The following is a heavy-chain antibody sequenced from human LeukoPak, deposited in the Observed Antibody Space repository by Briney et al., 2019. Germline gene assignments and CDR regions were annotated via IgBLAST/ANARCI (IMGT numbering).Heavy chain of an antibody. CDR1: GFTFSSYG. CDR3: ASPVILFSGDYFDY. CDR2: IRYDGSNK. V-gene: IGHV3-30*02. J-gene: IGHJ4*02. D-gene: IGHD3-16*02. Sequence: PGGSLRLSCAASGFTFSSYGMHWVRQAPGKGLEWVAFIRYDGSNKYYADSVKGRFTISRDNAKNSLYLQMNSLRAEDTAVYYCASPVILFSGDYFDYWGQGTLVTVSS.